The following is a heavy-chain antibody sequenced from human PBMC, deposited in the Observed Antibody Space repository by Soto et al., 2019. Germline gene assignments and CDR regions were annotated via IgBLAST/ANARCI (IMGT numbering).Heavy chain of an antibody. CDR3: GRCTSTSCHLGSDY. D-gene: IGHD2-2*01. CDR1: GGTFSSYA. Sequence: QVQLVQSGAEVKKPGSSVKVSCKASGGTFSSYAMNWVRQAPGKGLEWVALISYDGSNKYYADSVKGRFTISRDSSKNTLYLQMNSLRAADTAVYYCGRCTSTSCHLGSDYWGQGTLVTVSS. J-gene: IGHJ4*02. CDR2: ISYDGSNK. V-gene: IGHV3-30-3*01.